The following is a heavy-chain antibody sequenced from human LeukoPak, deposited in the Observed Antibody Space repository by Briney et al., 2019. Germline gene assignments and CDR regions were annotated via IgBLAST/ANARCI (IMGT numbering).Heavy chain of an antibody. Sequence: GGSLRLSCAASGFIFGDYVMSWVRQAPGKGLEWVSSISSSSSYIYYADSVKGRFTISRDNAKNSLYLQMNSLRAEDTAVYYCARAVDGSSWVFDYWGQGTLVTVSS. J-gene: IGHJ4*02. D-gene: IGHD6-13*01. CDR1: GFIFGDYV. CDR2: ISSSSSYI. V-gene: IGHV3-21*01. CDR3: ARAVDGSSWVFDY.